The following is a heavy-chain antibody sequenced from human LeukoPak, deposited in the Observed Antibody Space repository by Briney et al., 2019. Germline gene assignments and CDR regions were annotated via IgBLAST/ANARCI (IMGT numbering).Heavy chain of an antibody. J-gene: IGHJ4*02. CDR3: ARYEEFSTGYSASSPRHFFDH. CDR1: GGSINSYY. D-gene: IGHD3/OR15-3a*01. V-gene: IGHV4-59*01. Sequence: SETLSLTCTVSGGSINSYYWSWIRQPPGKGLECIGHIYYTGSTYYKPSLENRVTISVNTDKNQTSLKLSSVTAADTAVYYCARYEEFSTGYSASSPRHFFDHWGQGTLVTVSS. CDR2: IYYTGST.